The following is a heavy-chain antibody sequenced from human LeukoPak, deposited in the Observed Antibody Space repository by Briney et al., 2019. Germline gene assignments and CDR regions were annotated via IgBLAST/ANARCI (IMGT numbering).Heavy chain of an antibody. CDR1: GFTVSSNY. CDR2: IYSGGST. V-gene: IGHV3-53*01. CDR3: AREGVYYDSSGPTDY. J-gene: IGHJ4*02. Sequence: QAGGSLRLSCAASGFTVSSNYMSWVRQAPGKGLEWVSVIYSGGSTYYADSVKGRFTISRDNSKNTLYLQMNSLRAEDTAVYYCAREGVYYDSSGPTDYWGQGTLVTVSS. D-gene: IGHD3-22*01.